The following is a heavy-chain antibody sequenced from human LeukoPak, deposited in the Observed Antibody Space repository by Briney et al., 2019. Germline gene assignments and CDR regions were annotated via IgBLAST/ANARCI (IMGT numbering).Heavy chain of an antibody. J-gene: IGHJ4*02. CDR3: ASHSEWELLTIFDY. V-gene: IGHV1-2*02. CDR2: INPNSGGT. Sequence: ASVKVSCKASGYIFSNYGISWVRQAPGHGLEWMGWINPNSGGTNYAQKFQGRVTMTRDTSISTAYMELSRLRSDDTAVYYCASHSEWELLTIFDYWGQGTLVTVSS. CDR1: GYIFSNYG. D-gene: IGHD1-26*01.